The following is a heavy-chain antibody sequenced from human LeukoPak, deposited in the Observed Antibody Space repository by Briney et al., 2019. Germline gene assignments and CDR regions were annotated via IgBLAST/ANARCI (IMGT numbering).Heavy chain of an antibody. J-gene: IGHJ4*02. CDR3: AKVGYCSGGSCYDY. V-gene: IGHV3-23*01. CDR1: GFTFSSYA. Sequence: GGSLRLSCAASGFTFSSYAMSWVRQAPGKGLEWVSAIGGSGGSTYYADSVKGRFTISRDNSKNTLYLQMNSLRAEDTAVYYCAKVGYCSGGSCYDYWGQGTLVTVSS. D-gene: IGHD2-15*01. CDR2: IGGSGGST.